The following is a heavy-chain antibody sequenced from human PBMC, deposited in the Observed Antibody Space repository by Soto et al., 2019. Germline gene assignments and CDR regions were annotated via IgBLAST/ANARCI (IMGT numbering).Heavy chain of an antibody. J-gene: IGHJ4*02. CDR2: ISYDGSNK. CDR3: ASLRSFYNWNDFDY. CDR1: GFTFSSYA. V-gene: IGHV3-30*04. Sequence: GGSLRLSCAASGFTFSSYAMHWVRQAPGKGLEWEAVISYDGSNKYYSDSVKGRFTISRDNSKNTLYLQMNSLRAEDTAVYYCASLRSFYNWNDFDYWGQGTLVTVSS. D-gene: IGHD1-20*01.